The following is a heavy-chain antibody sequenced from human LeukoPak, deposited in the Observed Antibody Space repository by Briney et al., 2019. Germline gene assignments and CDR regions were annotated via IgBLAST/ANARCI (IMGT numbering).Heavy chain of an antibody. Sequence: PGGSLRLSCAASGFTFSDYYMSWIRQAPGKGLEWVSAISGSGGSTYYADSVKGRFTISRDNSKNTLYLQMNSLRAEDTAVYYCAKNDDFWSGYYHPFDYWGQGTLVTVSS. CDR3: AKNDDFWSGYYHPFDY. D-gene: IGHD3-3*01. J-gene: IGHJ4*02. V-gene: IGHV3-23*01. CDR2: ISGSGGST. CDR1: GFTFSDYY.